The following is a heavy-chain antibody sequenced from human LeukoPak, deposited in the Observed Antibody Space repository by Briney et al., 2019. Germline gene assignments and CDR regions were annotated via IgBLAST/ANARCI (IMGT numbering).Heavy chain of an antibody. V-gene: IGHV3-23*01. J-gene: IGHJ4*02. CDR1: GFTFDDYG. D-gene: IGHD6-19*01. CDR2: ISGSGGST. Sequence: GGSLRLSCAASGFTFDDYGMSWVRQAPGKGLEWVSAISGSGGSTYYADSVKGRFTISRDNSKNTLYLQMNSLRAEDTAVYYCAKDLESGGWFPFDYWGQGTLVTVSS. CDR3: AKDLESGGWFPFDY.